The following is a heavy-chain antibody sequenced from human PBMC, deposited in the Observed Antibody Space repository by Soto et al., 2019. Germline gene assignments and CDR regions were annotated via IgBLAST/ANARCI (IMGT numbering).Heavy chain of an antibody. CDR1: GVTFNRQD. D-gene: IGHD5-12*01. CDR2: IIPMFGTP. CDR3: VTSEGRDGYSFDY. Sequence: SVKVSCKASGVTFNRQDMRWVRQAPGQGLEWMGGIIPMFGTPHYAEKFQDRVTITADESTGTAYLELSSLTSEDTAVYYCVTSEGRDGYSFDYWGPGTLVTVSS. J-gene: IGHJ4*02. V-gene: IGHV1-69*13.